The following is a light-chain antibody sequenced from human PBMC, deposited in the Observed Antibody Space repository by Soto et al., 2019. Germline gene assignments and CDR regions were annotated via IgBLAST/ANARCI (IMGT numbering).Light chain of an antibody. J-gene: IGKJ5*01. CDR1: QGISSY. V-gene: IGKV1-8*01. CDR2: AAS. CDR3: QQYYSYPIS. Sequence: IQITQSPCSLSESKEDRVTITCRASQGISSYLAWYQQKPGKAPKLLIYAASTLQSGVPSRFSGSGSGTDFTLTISCLQSEDFATYYCQQYYSYPISFGQGTRLEIK.